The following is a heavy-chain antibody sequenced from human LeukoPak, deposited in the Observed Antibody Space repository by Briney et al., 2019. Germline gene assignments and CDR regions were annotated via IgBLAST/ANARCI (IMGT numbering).Heavy chain of an antibody. CDR1: GYTFTDYY. D-gene: IGHD6-13*01. Sequence: ASVKVSCKASGYTFTDYYIHWMRQAPGQGLGWIGWINPNSGGTNYAQRFQGRVTMARDTSIRTAYMEVSGLPYDDTAVFYCARYYSSTCHFDYWGQETLVTVAS. J-gene: IGHJ4*02. CDR2: INPNSGGT. CDR3: ARYYSSTCHFDY. V-gene: IGHV1-2*02.